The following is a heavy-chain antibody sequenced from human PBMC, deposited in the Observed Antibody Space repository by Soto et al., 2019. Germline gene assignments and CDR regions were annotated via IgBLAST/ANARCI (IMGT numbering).Heavy chain of an antibody. J-gene: IGHJ6*02. V-gene: IGHV1-69*01. CDR3: ANDFWSGYYRAGYYYYGMDV. CDR1: GGTFSSYA. Sequence: QVQLVQSGAEVKKPGSSVKVSCKASGGTFSSYAISWVRQAPGQGLEWIGGIIPIFGTANYAQKFQGRVTITADESTSTAYMELSSLRSEDTAVYYCANDFWSGYYRAGYYYYGMDVWGQGTTVTVSS. D-gene: IGHD3-3*01. CDR2: IIPIFGTA.